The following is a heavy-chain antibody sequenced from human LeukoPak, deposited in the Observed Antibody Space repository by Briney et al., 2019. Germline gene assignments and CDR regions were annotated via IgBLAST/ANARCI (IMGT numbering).Heavy chain of an antibody. Sequence: GGSLRLSCAASGFSFSTQRMHWVRQAPGKGLEWVSVIYSGGSTYYADSVKGRFTISRDNSKNTLYLQMNSLRAEDTAVYYCARDYYSYGMDVWGQGTTVTVSS. V-gene: IGHV3-53*01. CDR1: GFSFSTQR. J-gene: IGHJ6*02. CDR3: ARDYYSYGMDV. CDR2: IYSGGST.